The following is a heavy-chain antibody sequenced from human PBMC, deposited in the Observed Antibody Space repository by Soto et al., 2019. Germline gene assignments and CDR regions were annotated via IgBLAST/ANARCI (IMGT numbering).Heavy chain of an antibody. V-gene: IGHV3-30*18. CDR2: ISYDGSNK. J-gene: IGHJ4*02. CDR3: AKSSDWSGYYFPFGY. CDR1: GFTFSSYG. Sequence: GGSLRLSCAASGFTFSSYGMHWVRQAPGKGLEWVAVISYDGSNKYYADSVKGRFTISRDNSKNTLYLQMNSLRAEDTAVYYCAKSSDWSGYYFPFGYWGQGTLVTVSS. D-gene: IGHD3-3*01.